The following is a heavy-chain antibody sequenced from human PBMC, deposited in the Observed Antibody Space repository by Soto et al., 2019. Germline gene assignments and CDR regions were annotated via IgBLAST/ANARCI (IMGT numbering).Heavy chain of an antibody. J-gene: IGHJ4*02. CDR3: ARDESYYDSSGYYYVY. CDR1: GYTFTSYG. CDR2: ISAYDGNT. V-gene: IGHV1-18*01. Sequence: QVQLVQSGAEVKKPGASVKVPCKASGYTFTSYGISWVRQAPGQGLEWMGWISAYDGNTNYAQKLQGRVTMTTDTSTSTAYMELRSLRSDDTAVYYCARDESYYDSSGYYYVYWGQGTLVTVSS. D-gene: IGHD3-22*01.